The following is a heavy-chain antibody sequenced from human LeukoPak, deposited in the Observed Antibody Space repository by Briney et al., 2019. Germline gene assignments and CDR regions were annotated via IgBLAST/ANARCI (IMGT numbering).Heavy chain of an antibody. CDR2: IYYSGST. CDR1: GGSISSNTHY. Sequence: SETLSLTCTVSGGSISSNTHYWGWIRQPPGKGLEWIGTIYYSGSTYYNPSLKSRVTISVDTSKNQFSLKLSSVTAADTAMYYCARTAYIETWAFDIWGRGTMVTVSS. V-gene: IGHV4-39*07. CDR3: ARTAYIETWAFDI. J-gene: IGHJ3*02. D-gene: IGHD3-16*01.